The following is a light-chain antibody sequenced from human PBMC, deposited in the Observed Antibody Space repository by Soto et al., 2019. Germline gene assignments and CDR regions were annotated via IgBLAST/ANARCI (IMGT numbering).Light chain of an antibody. J-gene: IGLJ1*01. Sequence: QSALTQPASVSGSPGQSITISCTGTSSDVGSYNLVSWYQQHPGKAPKLMIYEASKRPSGVSTRFSGSKSGNTASLTISGLQAEDEADYYCCSYVGSSSYAFGTGTKVTVL. CDR2: EAS. CDR3: CSYVGSSSYA. V-gene: IGLV2-23*01. CDR1: SSDVGSYNL.